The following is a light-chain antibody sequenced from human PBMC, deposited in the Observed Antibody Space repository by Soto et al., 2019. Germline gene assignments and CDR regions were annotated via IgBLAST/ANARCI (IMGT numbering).Light chain of an antibody. J-gene: IGLJ3*02. V-gene: IGLV2-8*01. CDR2: DVS. CDR3: CSNGGSNNFV. Sequence: QSALTQPPSASGSPGQSVTISCTGTSSDVGAYNYVSWHQQHPGKAPKTMIYDVSKRPAGVPDRFSGSKSGNTASLTVSGLQADDEDDYYCCSNGGSNNFVFGGGTKLTVL. CDR1: SSDVGAYNY.